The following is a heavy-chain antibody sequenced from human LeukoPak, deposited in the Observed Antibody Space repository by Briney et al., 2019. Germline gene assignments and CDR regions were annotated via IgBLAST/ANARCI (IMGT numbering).Heavy chain of an antibody. CDR3: ASSTSYYYYGMDV. CDR2: IYSGGST. CDR1: GFTVSSNY. V-gene: IGHV3-66*01. J-gene: IGHJ6*02. Sequence: PGGSLRLSCAASGFTVSSNYMSWVRQAXXXXXEWVSVIYSGGSTYYADSVKGRFTISRDNSKSTLYLQMNSLRAEDTAVYYCASSTSYYYYGMDVWGQGTTVTVSS.